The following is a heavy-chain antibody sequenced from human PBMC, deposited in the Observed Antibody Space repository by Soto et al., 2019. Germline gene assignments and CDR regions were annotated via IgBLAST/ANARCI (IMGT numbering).Heavy chain of an antibody. J-gene: IGHJ6*02. Sequence: SETLSLTCTASGGSISSYYWSWIRQPPGKGLEWIGYIYYSGSTNYNPSLKSRVTISVDTSKNQFSLKLSSVTAADTAVYYCARGTTVTTYGVDYYYGMDVWGQGTTVTVSS. D-gene: IGHD4-17*01. CDR2: IYYSGST. V-gene: IGHV4-59*01. CDR3: ARGTTVTTYGVDYYYGMDV. CDR1: GGSISSYY.